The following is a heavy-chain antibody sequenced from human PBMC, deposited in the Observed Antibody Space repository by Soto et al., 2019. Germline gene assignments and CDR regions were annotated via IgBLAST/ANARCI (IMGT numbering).Heavy chain of an antibody. Sequence: EVQLLESGGGLVQPGGSLRLSCAASGFTFSNYAVTWVRQAPGKGLEWVSTISGSGGSTYYADSVKGRFTISRDNSKNTLYLQRNSLRAEDTAVYYCAKDQGSRWYEIVYGGQGTLVTVSS. V-gene: IGHV3-23*01. D-gene: IGHD6-13*01. CDR3: AKDQGSRWYEIVY. CDR2: ISGSGGST. J-gene: IGHJ4*02. CDR1: GFTFSNYA.